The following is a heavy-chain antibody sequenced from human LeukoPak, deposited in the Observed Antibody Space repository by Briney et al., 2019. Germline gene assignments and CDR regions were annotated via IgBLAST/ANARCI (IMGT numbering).Heavy chain of an antibody. D-gene: IGHD3-22*01. CDR2: ISGSGGST. CDR3: AKVIDYYDSSGYLDY. V-gene: IGHV3-23*01. CDR1: GFSFSSYA. J-gene: IGHJ4*02. Sequence: GGSLRLSCAASGFSFSSYAMTWVRQAPGKGLEWVSAISGSGGSTYYADSVKGRFTISRDNSKNTLYLQMNSLRAEDTAVYYCAKVIDYYDSSGYLDYWGQGTLVTVSS.